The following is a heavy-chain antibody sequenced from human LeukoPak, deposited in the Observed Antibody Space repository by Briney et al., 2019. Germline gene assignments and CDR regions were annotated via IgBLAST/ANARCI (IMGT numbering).Heavy chain of an antibody. Sequence: PGGSLRLSCAASGFTFSSYGMHWVRQAPGKGLEWVGFIRSKAYGGTTEYAASVKGRFTISRDDSKSIAYLQMNSLKTEDTAVYYCTRVAHYDFWSGSDYWGQGTLATVSS. D-gene: IGHD3-3*01. CDR2: IRSKAYGGTT. V-gene: IGHV3-49*04. CDR3: TRVAHYDFWSGSDY. J-gene: IGHJ4*02. CDR1: GFTFSSYG.